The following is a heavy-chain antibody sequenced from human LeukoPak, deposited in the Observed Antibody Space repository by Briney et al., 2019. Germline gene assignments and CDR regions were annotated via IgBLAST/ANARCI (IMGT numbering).Heavy chain of an antibody. J-gene: IGHJ3*02. CDR1: GFTFSSYA. Sequence: GGSLRLSCAASGFTFSSYAMSWVRQAPGKGLEWVSSISSSSSYIYYADSMKGRFTISRDNSKNTLYLQMNSLRAEDTAVYYCAKDATYYYGSGSYGDAFDIWGQGTMVTVSS. D-gene: IGHD3-10*01. CDR3: AKDATYYYGSGSYGDAFDI. V-gene: IGHV3-23*01. CDR2: ISSSSSYI.